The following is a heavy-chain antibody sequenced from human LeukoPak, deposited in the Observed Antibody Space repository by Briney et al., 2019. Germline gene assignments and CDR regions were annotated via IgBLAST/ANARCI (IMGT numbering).Heavy chain of an antibody. D-gene: IGHD3-22*01. CDR3: AEGRYDYDSSGYRPPNY. J-gene: IGHJ4*02. Sequence: WGSLTLSCAASGFTFSRYAMSWVRQAPGKGLEWVSAISGSGGSTYYADSVKGRFTISRDNSKNTLYLQMNSLRAEDTAVYYCAEGRYDYDSSGYRPPNYWGQGTLVTVSS. CDR2: ISGSGGST. V-gene: IGHV3-23*01. CDR1: GFTFSRYA.